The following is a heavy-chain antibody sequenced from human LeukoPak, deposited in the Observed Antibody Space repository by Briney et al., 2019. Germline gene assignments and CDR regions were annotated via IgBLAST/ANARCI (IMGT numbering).Heavy chain of an antibody. CDR2: INSDGTTI. Sequence: GGSLTLSCAASGFTFSTSWMHWVRQAPGKGLVWVSRINSDGTTIDYADSVKGRFTISRDNPKKPLYLQMNSLRDEDTAVYYCARAGYYRFDYWGQGTLVTVSS. CDR1: GFTFSTSW. J-gene: IGHJ4*02. CDR3: ARAGYYRFDY. D-gene: IGHD2/OR15-2a*01. V-gene: IGHV3-74*01.